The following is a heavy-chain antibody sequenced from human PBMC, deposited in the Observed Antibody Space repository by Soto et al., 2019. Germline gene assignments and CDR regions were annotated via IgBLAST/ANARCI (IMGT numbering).Heavy chain of an antibody. CDR1: GFTFSSYT. D-gene: IGHD1-26*01. CDR3: ARVPTRALDY. J-gene: IGHJ4*02. Sequence: EVQPVDSGGGLVQPGGSLRLSCAASGFTFSSYTMNWVRQAPGKGLEWISYISSSSRTIYYADSVKGRFTISRDNAQNSLYLQMTSLRDEDTAVYYCARVPTRALDYWGQGTLVTVSS. CDR2: ISSSSRTI. V-gene: IGHV3-48*02.